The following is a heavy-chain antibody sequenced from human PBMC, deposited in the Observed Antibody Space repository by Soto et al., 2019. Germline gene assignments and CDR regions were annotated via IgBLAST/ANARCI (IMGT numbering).Heavy chain of an antibody. V-gene: IGHV6-1*01. CDR2: TYYRSRWYS. CDR1: GDTVSSNSVA. D-gene: IGHD2-15*01. CDR3: ARSEEDSDYYYYGMDV. Sequence: SQTLSLTCVCSGDTVSSNSVAWNWVRQSPSRGLEWLGRTYYRSRWYSDYAVSVRSRIDINADTSKNQVSLQLNSVTPEDTAVYYCARSEEDSDYYYYGMDVWGQGTTVTV. J-gene: IGHJ6*02.